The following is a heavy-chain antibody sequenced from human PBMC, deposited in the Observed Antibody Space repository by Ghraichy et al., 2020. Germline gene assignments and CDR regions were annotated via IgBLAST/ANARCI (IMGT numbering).Heavy chain of an antibody. J-gene: IGHJ6*02. CDR1: GFTFSNAW. CDR2: IKSNTDGGTT. D-gene: IGHD6-19*01. Sequence: GSLRLSCAASGFTFSNAWMNWVRQAPGKGLEWVGRIKSNTDGGTTDYAAPVKGRFPISRDDSKNTLYLQMNSLKTEDTAVYYCTTDLGIAVAGKYYWGMDVWGQGTTVTVSS. CDR3: TTDLGIAVAGKYYWGMDV. V-gene: IGHV3-15*07.